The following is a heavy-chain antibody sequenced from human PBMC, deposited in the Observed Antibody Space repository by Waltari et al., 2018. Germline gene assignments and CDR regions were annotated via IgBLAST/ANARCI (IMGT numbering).Heavy chain of an antibody. CDR2: INDDGGVT. CDR1: GFTFRNFW. J-gene: IGHJ4*02. CDR3: SRDDRGYQSFDY. V-gene: IGHV3-74*01. Sequence: EVQLVESGGGLVQPGGSLRLSCAASGFTFRNFWMHWVRQAPGKGLVGVSRINDDGGVTNYADSVKGRFTMSRDNAQNTLYLQMDSLRAEDTAVYYCSRDDRGYQSFDYWGQGTLVTVSS. D-gene: IGHD3-10*01.